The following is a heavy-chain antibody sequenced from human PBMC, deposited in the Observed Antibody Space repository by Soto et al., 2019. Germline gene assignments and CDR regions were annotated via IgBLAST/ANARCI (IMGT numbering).Heavy chain of an antibody. J-gene: IGHJ6*02. CDR2: ISYDGSNK. D-gene: IGHD3-22*01. Sequence: GGSLRLSCAASGFTFSSYAMHWARQAPGKGLEWVAVISYDGSNKYYADSVKGRFTISRDNSKNTLYLQMNSLRAEDTAVYYCARDQWVAGSYYDSSGYYYYYGMDVWGQGTTVTVSS. CDR3: ARDQWVAGSYYDSSGYYYYYGMDV. V-gene: IGHV3-30-3*01. CDR1: GFTFSSYA.